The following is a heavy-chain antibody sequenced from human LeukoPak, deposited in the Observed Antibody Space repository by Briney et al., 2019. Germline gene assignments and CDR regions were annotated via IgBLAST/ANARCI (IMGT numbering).Heavy chain of an antibody. V-gene: IGHV1-46*01. CDR2: INPSGSST. J-gene: IGHJ3*02. D-gene: IGHD5-18*01. CDR3: ARSRPTRIGDSYGFIGRGAFDI. CDR1: GYSFTSYY. Sequence: ASVKVSCKASGYSFTSYYMHWVRQAPGQGLEWMGLINPSGSSTTYAQKFQGRVTMTRDMSTSTDYMELTSLTSDDTAVYYCARSRPTRIGDSYGFIGRGAFDIWGQGTMVTVSS.